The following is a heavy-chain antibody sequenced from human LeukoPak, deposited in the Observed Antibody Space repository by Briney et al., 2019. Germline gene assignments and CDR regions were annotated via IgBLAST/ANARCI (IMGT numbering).Heavy chain of an antibody. V-gene: IGHV3-48*03. CDR2: ISGSGSTI. CDR1: GFTFSSYE. J-gene: IGHJ4*02. Sequence: GGSLRLSCAASGFTFSSYEMNWVRQAPGKGLEWVSYISGSGSTIYYADSVKGRFTISRDNAKNSLYLQMNSLRAEDTAVYYCARARVVWGYSGYDHFDYWGQGTLVTVSS. CDR3: ARARVVWGYSGYDHFDY. D-gene: IGHD5-12*01.